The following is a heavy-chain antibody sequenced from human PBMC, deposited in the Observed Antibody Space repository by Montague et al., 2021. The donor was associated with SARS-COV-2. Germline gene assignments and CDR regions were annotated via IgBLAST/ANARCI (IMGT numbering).Heavy chain of an antibody. Sequence: SETLSLTRTVPGFSIGSGDSLGWIRQPPGKGLEWIGSIYHSGTTXYNPALQSRLTMSIDTSTNQFSLRLTSVTAADTAVFFCVREKAGGLRNVFDIWGQGTTVTVSS. CDR3: VREKAGGLRNVFDI. CDR2: IYHSGTT. J-gene: IGHJ3*02. V-gene: IGHV4-38-2*02. CDR1: GFSIGSGDS.